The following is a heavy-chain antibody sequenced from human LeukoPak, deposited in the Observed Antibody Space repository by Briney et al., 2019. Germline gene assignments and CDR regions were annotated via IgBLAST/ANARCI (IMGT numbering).Heavy chain of an antibody. CDR2: IYHSRST. V-gene: IGHV4-38-2*01. CDR1: GYSISSGYY. D-gene: IGHD3-16*02. Sequence: SETLSLTCAVSGYSISSGYYWGWIRQPPGKGLEWIGRIYHSRSTYYNPSLKSRVTISVDTTKNQFSLKLSSVPAADTAVYYCARVGYVWGSYRYTFDYWGQGTLVTVSS. J-gene: IGHJ4*02. CDR3: ARVGYVWGSYRYTFDY.